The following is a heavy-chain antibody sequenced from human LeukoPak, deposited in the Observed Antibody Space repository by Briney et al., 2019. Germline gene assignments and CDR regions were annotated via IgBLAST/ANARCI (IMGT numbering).Heavy chain of an antibody. CDR3: ARGEYDLLTGVYDTYGIDV. CDR2: ISYDGNYK. Sequence: GGSLRLSCAASGFTFSSYGMHWVRQAPGKGLEWVAVISYDGNYKYYADSVKGRFTISRDNSKNTLFLQMNSLRPEDTAVYYCARGEYDLLTGVYDTYGIDVWGQGTTVTVSS. J-gene: IGHJ6*02. CDR1: GFTFSSYG. D-gene: IGHD3-9*01. V-gene: IGHV3-30*19.